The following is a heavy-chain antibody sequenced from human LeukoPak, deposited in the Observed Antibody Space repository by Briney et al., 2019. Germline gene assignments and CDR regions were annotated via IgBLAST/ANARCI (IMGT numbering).Heavy chain of an antibody. CDR1: GFTFSSYA. J-gene: IGHJ6*02. D-gene: IGHD4-23*01. Sequence: GGSLRLSCAASGFTFSSYAMHWVRQAPGKGLEWVAVISYDGSNKYYADSVKGRFTISRDNSKNTLYLQMNSLRAEDTAVYYCASGRTEVYYYYGMDVWGQGTTDTVSS. CDR2: ISYDGSNK. CDR3: ASGRTEVYYYYGMDV. V-gene: IGHV3-30-3*01.